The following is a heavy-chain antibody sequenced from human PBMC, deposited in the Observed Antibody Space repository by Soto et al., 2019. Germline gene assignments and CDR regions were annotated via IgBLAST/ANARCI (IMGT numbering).Heavy chain of an antibody. D-gene: IGHD3-10*01. V-gene: IGHV3-48*02. CDR2: TSTSSTTK. Sequence: PGGSLRLSCAASGFSFSACSMNWVRQAPGKGLEWISYTSTSSTTKYYADSVRVRFSISRDNANDLLYLDMDKLIDEDTGIYYCAGSYSSANWYFHXWGLGTSVTVSX. CDR3: AGSYSSANWYFHX. CDR1: GFSFSACS. J-gene: IGHJ4*02.